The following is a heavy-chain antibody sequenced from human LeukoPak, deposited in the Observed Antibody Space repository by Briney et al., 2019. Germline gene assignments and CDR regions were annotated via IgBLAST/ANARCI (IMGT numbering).Heavy chain of an antibody. V-gene: IGHV3-53*05. Sequence: GGSLRLSCAASGFTVSSNYMSWVRQAPGKGLEWVSVIYSGGSTYYADSVKGRFTISRDNSKNTLYLQMNSLRAEDTAVYYCARGGDIVLMVYAPKSSWYEDYYYMDVWGKGTTVTVSS. CDR2: IYSGGST. J-gene: IGHJ6*03. D-gene: IGHD2-8*01. CDR1: GFTVSSNY. CDR3: ARGGDIVLMVYAPKSSWYEDYYYMDV.